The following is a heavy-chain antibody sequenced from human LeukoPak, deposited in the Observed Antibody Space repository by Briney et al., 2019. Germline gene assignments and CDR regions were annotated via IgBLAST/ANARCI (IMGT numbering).Heavy chain of an antibody. CDR2: INHSGST. Sequence: NSSETLSLTCAVYGGSFGGYYWSWIRQPPGKGLEWIGEINHSGSTNYNPSLKSRVTISVDTSKNQFSLKLSSVTAADTAVYYCARGKGYSYGYGFHYWGQGTLVTVSS. V-gene: IGHV4-34*01. D-gene: IGHD5-18*01. J-gene: IGHJ4*02. CDR3: ARGKGYSYGYGFHY. CDR1: GGSFGGYY.